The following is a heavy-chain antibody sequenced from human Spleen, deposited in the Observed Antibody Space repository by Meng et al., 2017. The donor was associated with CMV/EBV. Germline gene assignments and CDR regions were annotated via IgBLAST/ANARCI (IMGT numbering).Heavy chain of an antibody. CDR1: GFPFRSYA. CDR2: MTYDGSSK. V-gene: IGHV3-30*04. D-gene: IGHD3-10*01. J-gene: IGHJ4*02. CDR3: ARDEGVGSGFAY. Sequence: CDASGFPFRSYAMPWFRQAPGKGLEWVAAMTYDGSSKYYTDSAKGRFTISRDNSKNTLYLQMNSLRAEDTAIYYCARDEGVGSGFAYWGQGTLVTVSS.